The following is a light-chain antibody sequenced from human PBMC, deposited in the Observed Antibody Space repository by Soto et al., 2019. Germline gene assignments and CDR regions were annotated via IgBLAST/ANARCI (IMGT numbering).Light chain of an antibody. Sequence: EIVLTQSPATLSLSPGESVTLSCRTSKSVSTYFAWYQQKPGRAPRLLIYDASNRATGIPARFIGSGSGTDCTLTISSLEPEDFAVYYCQQRRNWPITFGKGTRLEIK. CDR3: QQRRNWPIT. J-gene: IGKJ5*01. CDR1: KSVSTY. CDR2: DAS. V-gene: IGKV3-11*01.